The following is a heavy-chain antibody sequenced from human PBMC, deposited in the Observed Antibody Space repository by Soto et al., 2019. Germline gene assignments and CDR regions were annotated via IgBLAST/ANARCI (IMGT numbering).Heavy chain of an antibody. CDR1: GGSFSGYY. D-gene: IGHD3-3*01. V-gene: IGHV4-34*01. CDR2: INHSGST. J-gene: IGHJ5*02. Sequence: SETLSLTCAVYGGSFSGYYWSWIRQPPGKGLEWIGEINHSGSTNYNPSLKSRVTISVDTSKNQFSLKLSSVTAADTAVYYCARGRRYDFLSGYPNWFDPWGQGTLVTVSS. CDR3: ARGRRYDFLSGYPNWFDP.